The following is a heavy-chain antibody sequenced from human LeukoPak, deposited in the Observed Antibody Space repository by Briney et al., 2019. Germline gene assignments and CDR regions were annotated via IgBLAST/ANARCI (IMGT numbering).Heavy chain of an antibody. J-gene: IGHJ5*02. CDR2: IIPIFGTA. CDR3: ARVRYTVTTTDVRFDP. CDR1: GGTFSSYA. D-gene: IGHD4-17*01. Sequence: SVKVSCKASGGTFSSYAISWVRQAPGQGLEWMGGIIPIFGTANYAQKFQGRVTITADESTSTAYMELSSLRSEDTAVYYCARVRYTVTTTDVRFDPWGQGTLVTVSS. V-gene: IGHV1-69*13.